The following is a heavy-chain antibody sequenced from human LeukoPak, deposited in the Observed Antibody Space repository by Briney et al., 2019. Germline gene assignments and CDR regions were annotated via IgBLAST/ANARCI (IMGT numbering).Heavy chain of an antibody. J-gene: IGHJ4*02. D-gene: IGHD3-10*01. Sequence: GASVKVSCKASGYIFTSYYMHWVRQAPGQGLEWMGVINPYGGSTSYAQMLQGRVTVTGDTSTSTVYMELSGLRSEDAAVYYCARTMVRGVNHYFDYWGQGTLVTVSS. V-gene: IGHV1-46*01. CDR2: INPYGGST. CDR1: GYIFTSYY. CDR3: ARTMVRGVNHYFDY.